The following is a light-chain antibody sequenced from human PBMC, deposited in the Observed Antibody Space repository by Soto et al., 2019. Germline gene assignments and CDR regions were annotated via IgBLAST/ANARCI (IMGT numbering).Light chain of an antibody. J-gene: IGKJ1*01. Sequence: DIKMTQSPSNLSSSVGDTVTITCRASQSFSNWLAWYQQKPGKAPKFLIYKASTLESGVPSTYSGSGSGTEFTLTLSSLEPDGFATYYCQQDNSYSWTFGQGTKVEIK. CDR1: QSFSNW. CDR3: QQDNSYSWT. V-gene: IGKV1-5*03. CDR2: KAS.